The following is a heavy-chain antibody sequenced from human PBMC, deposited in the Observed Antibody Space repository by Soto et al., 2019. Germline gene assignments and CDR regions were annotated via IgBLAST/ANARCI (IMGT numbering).Heavy chain of an antibody. V-gene: IGHV4-61*08. J-gene: IGHJ4*02. Sequence: SETLSLTCTVSGGSISSGGYYWSWIRQPPGKGLEWIGYIYYTGSTYYNPSLKSRVTISVDTSENQFSLRLSSVTAADTAIYYCARGRHWLDYWGQGTLVTVSS. CDR2: IYYTGST. CDR3: ARGRHWLDY. CDR1: GGSISSGGYY. D-gene: IGHD6-19*01.